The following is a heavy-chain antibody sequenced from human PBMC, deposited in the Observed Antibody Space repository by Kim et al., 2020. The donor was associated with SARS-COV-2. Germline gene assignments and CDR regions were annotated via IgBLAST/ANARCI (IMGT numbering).Heavy chain of an antibody. V-gene: IGHV4-59*09. Sequence: KPSLKSRVTISLHASKNQFSLKLSSVTAADTAVYYCARGDGNPDNYFDSWGQGILVTVSS. J-gene: IGHJ4*02. CDR3: ARGDGNPDNYFDS. D-gene: IGHD2-15*01.